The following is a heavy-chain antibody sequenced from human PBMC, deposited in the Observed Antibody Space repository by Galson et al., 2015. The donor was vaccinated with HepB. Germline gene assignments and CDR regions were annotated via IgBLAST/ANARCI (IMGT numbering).Heavy chain of an antibody. J-gene: IGHJ4*02. CDR2: ISTATSTISGRSTI. CDR1: GFTFSSYA. CDR3: ARGLAGYNPDY. V-gene: IGHV3-48*01. Sequence: PLRLSCAASGFTFSSYAIHWVRQAPGKGLEWVSYISTATSTISGRSTIYYADSVKGRFTISRDNAKNSLYLQMNSLRVEDTAVYYCARGLAGYNPDYWGQGTLVTVSS. D-gene: IGHD5-24*01.